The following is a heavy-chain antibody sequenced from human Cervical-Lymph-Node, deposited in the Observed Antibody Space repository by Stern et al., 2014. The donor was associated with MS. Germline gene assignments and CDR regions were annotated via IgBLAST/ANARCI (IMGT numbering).Heavy chain of an antibody. V-gene: IGHV3-33*01. Sequence: QVQLVESGGGVVQPGRSLRLSCAASGFNFSIYGMHWVRQAPGKGLEWVAIIWYDGSNKYYIDSVKGRFTISRDNSKNSLFLQMNSLRAEDTAVYYCARWDVVGTGFDYWGQGTPVTVSA. CDR1: GFNFSIYG. J-gene: IGHJ4*02. CDR3: ARWDVVGTGFDY. D-gene: IGHD6-19*01. CDR2: IWYDGSNK.